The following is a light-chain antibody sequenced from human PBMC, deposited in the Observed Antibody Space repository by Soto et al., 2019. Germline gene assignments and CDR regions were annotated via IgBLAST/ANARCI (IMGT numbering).Light chain of an antibody. CDR1: QSISSY. V-gene: IGKV1-39*01. CDR2: AAS. CDR3: QQSYSIPPERIT. J-gene: IGKJ3*01. Sequence: DIQMTQSPSSLSSSLGDRVTITCRASQSISSYLNWYQQKPGKAPKLLIYAASSLQSGVPSRFSGSGSGTDFTLTISSLQPEDFATYYCQQSYSIPPERITFGPGTKVDIK.